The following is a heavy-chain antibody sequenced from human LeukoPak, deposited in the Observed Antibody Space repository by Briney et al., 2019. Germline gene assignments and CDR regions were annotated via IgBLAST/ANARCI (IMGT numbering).Heavy chain of an antibody. CDR1: GFTFSSYG. Sequence: GGSLRLSCAASGFTFSSYGMHWVRQAPGKGLEWVAVIWHDGITKYYADSVQGRFTISRDNSKNTVFLQMNSLRAEDTAVYYCARESNYPTFDYWGQGTLVTVSS. V-gene: IGHV3-33*01. D-gene: IGHD4-11*01. CDR3: ARESNYPTFDY. CDR2: IWHDGITK. J-gene: IGHJ4*02.